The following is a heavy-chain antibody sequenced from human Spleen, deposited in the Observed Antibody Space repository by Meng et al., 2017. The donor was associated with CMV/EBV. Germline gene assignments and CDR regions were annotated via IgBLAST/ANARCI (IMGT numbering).Heavy chain of an antibody. D-gene: IGHD2-2*01. CDR1: GGTFSSYA. CDR2: IIPIFGTA. Sequence: SVKVSCKASGGTFSSYAISWVRQAPGQGLEWMGGIIPIFGTANYAQKFQGRVTMTRDTSKSTVYLEVSSLRSEDTAVYFCARVPAANSYYYGMDVWGQGTTVTVSS. CDR3: ARVPAANSYYYGMDV. J-gene: IGHJ6*02. V-gene: IGHV1-69*05.